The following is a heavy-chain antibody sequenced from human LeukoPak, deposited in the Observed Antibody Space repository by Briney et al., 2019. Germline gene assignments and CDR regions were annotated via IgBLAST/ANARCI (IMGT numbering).Heavy chain of an antibody. J-gene: IGHJ4*02. CDR3: ARDGQILTGYMTFDY. D-gene: IGHD3-9*01. V-gene: IGHV1-69*01. CDR1: GGTFSSYA. Sequence: SVKVSCKASGGTFSSYAISWVRQAPGQGLEWMGEIIPIFSTANYAQKFQGRVTITADESTSTAYMELSSLRSEDTAAYYCARDGQILTGYMTFDYWGQGTLVTVSS. CDR2: IIPIFSTA.